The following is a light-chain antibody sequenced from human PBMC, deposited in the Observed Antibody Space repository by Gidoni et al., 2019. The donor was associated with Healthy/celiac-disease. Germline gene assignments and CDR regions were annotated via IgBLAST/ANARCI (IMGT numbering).Light chain of an antibody. Sequence: DIQMTQSPSSLSASVGDRVTITCQASQDISNYLNWYQQKPGKAPKLLIYDASNLETGVPSRFSGSGSGTDFTFTISSLQPEDIATYYCQQYDNLPRTFGQGDQAGDQT. CDR2: DAS. CDR1: QDISNY. J-gene: IGKJ2*01. CDR3: QQYDNLPRT. V-gene: IGKV1-33*01.